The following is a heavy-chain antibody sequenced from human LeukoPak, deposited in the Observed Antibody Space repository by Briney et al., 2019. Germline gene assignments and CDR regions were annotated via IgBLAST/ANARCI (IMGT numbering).Heavy chain of an antibody. CDR3: ARDFSPSCGGDCYLDAFDI. V-gene: IGHV3-72*01. J-gene: IGHJ3*02. D-gene: IGHD2-21*01. CDR2: TRNKANSYTT. Sequence: GSLRLSCAASGFTFSDHYMDWVRQAPGKGLEWVGRTRNKANSYTTEYAASVKGRFTISRDDSENSLSLQMNSLKTEDTAVYYCARDFSPSCGGDCYLDAFDIWGQGTMVTVSS. CDR1: GFTFSDHY.